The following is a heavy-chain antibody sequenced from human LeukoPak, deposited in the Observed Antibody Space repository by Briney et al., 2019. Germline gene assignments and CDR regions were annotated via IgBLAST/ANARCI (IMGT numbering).Heavy chain of an antibody. J-gene: IGHJ4*02. Sequence: SGTLSLTCAVSGGSISSSNWWSWVRQPPGKGLEWIGEIYHSGSTNYNPSLKSRVTISVDKSKNQFSLKLSSVTAADTAVYYCARVLKAVEYYDSSGYYGDNADVFDYWGQGTLVTVSS. CDR2: IYHSGST. D-gene: IGHD3-22*01. CDR3: ARVLKAVEYYDSSGYYGDNADVFDY. CDR1: GGSISSSNW. V-gene: IGHV4-4*02.